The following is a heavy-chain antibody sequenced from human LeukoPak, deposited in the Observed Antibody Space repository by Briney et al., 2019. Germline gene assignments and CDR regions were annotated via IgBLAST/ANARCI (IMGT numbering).Heavy chain of an antibody. V-gene: IGHV3-23*01. CDR3: TKRVKYGGTWDHFAD. J-gene: IGHJ4*02. CDR2: VNADGGNT. CDR1: GFTFDNYR. D-gene: IGHD1-26*01. Sequence: GGSLRLSCAASGFTFDNYRMSWVRQAPGKGLEWVSTVNADGGNTYYADSVKGRFTISRDNSKSTLILRMNSLRVEDTALYYCTKRVKYGGTWDHFADWGQGTLVTVSS.